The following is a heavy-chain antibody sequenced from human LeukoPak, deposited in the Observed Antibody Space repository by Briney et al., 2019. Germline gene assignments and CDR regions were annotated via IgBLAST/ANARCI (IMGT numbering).Heavy chain of an antibody. V-gene: IGHV4-31*03. Sequence: SQTLSLTCTVSGGSISSGGYYWSWIRQHPGKGLEWIGYIYYTGSTYYNPSLKSRVTISVDTSENQFSLKLSSVTAADSAVYYCARVIAAAEAVDYWGQGTLVTVPS. D-gene: IGHD6-13*01. CDR3: ARVIAAAEAVDY. J-gene: IGHJ4*02. CDR1: GGSISSGGYY. CDR2: IYYTGST.